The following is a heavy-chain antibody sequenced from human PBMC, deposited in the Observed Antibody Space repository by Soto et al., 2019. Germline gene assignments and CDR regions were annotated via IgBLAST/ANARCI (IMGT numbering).Heavy chain of an antibody. J-gene: IGHJ6*02. V-gene: IGHV3-15*01. CDR3: TTVGPLGGVIVREGMDV. CDR1: GFSFTNAW. CDR2: IRSKTDGGTA. D-gene: IGHD3-3*01. Sequence: EVQLVESGGGLVETGGSLRLSCGASGFSFTNAWMSWVRQAPGKGLEWVGRIRSKTDGGTADYTAPVKGRFTISRDDSKNTVYLQINSLKTEDTAVYYCTTVGPLGGVIVREGMDVWGQGTTVTVSS.